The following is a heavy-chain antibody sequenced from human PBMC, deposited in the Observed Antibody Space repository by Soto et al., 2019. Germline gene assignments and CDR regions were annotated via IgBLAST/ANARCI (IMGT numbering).Heavy chain of an antibody. CDR3: ARGGSSWYSWFDP. V-gene: IGHV4-30-4*01. D-gene: IGHD6-13*01. CDR2: IYYSGST. Sequence: SEALSLTCTVSGGSISSGDYYWSWIRQPPGKGLEWIGYIYYSGSTYYNPSLKSRVTISVDTSKNQFSLKLSSVTAADTAVYYCARGGSSWYSWFDPWGQGTLVTVSS. J-gene: IGHJ5*02. CDR1: GGSISSGDYY.